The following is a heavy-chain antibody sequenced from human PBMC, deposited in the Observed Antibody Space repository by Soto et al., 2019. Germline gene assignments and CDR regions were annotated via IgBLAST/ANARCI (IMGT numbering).Heavy chain of an antibody. J-gene: IGHJ6*02. Sequence: QVQLVESGGGVVQPGRSLRLSCAASGFTFSSYGMHWVRQAPGKGLEWVAVISYDGSNKYYADSVKGRFTISRDNSKNTLYLQMNSLRAEDTAVYYCAKDMYPLIAAESPPPTDYYYGMDVWGQGTTVTVSS. D-gene: IGHD6-13*01. CDR2: ISYDGSNK. CDR3: AKDMYPLIAAESPPPTDYYYGMDV. CDR1: GFTFSSYG. V-gene: IGHV3-30*18.